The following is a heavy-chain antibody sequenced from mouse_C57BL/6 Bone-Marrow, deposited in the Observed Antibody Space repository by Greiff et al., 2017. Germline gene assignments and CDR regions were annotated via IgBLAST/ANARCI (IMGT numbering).Heavy chain of an antibody. J-gene: IGHJ3*01. CDR2: INPNNGGT. D-gene: IGHD1-1*01. V-gene: IGHV1-26*01. CDR3: ACILRVWFGY. Sequence: EVKLMESGPELVKPGASVKISCKASGYTFTDYYMNWVKQSHGKSLEWIGDINPNNGGTSYNQKFKGKATLTVDKSSSTAYMELRSLPAEDSAVYYGACILRVWFGYWGQGTLVTVAA. CDR1: GYTFTDYY.